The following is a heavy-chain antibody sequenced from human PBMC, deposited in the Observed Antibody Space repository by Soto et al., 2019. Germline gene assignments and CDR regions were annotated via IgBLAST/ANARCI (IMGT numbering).Heavy chain of an antibody. CDR3: ARHNEYAIDY. CDR2: IHYSGTT. V-gene: IGHV4-59*01. D-gene: IGHD2-8*01. Sequence: SETLSLTCTVSGTSISIYYWSLIRQPPGKGLEWIANIHYSGTTNYNPSLASRVTLSVDTSKNQFSLKMTSVNAEDRAMYFCARHNEYAIDYWGRGTLVSVSS. J-gene: IGHJ4*02. CDR1: GTSISIYY.